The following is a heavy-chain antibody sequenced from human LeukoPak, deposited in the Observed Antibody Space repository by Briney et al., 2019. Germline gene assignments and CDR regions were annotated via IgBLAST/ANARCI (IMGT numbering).Heavy chain of an antibody. J-gene: IGHJ4*02. CDR1: GGSISSYY. Sequence: SETLSLTCTVSGGSISSYYWSWIRQPAGKGLEWIGYMYYSGSTNYNPSLKSRVTISVDTSKNQFSLKLSSVTAADTAVYYCAGRSGYYPYYFDYWGQGTLVTVSS. CDR2: MYYSGST. CDR3: AGRSGYYPYYFDY. V-gene: IGHV4-59*01. D-gene: IGHD3-22*01.